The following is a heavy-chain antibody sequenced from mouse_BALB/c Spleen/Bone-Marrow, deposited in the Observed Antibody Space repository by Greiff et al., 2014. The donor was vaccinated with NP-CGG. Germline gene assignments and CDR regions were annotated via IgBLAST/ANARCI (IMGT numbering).Heavy chain of an antibody. CDR2: IAPGSGST. V-gene: IGHV1S41*01. Sequence: DLVKPGASVKLSCKASGYTFTSYWINWIKQRPGQGLEWIGRIAPGSGSTYYNEMFKGKAILTVDTSSSTAYIQLSSLSSEDSAVYFCAYYSYDVNYWGQGTTLTVSS. D-gene: IGHD2-12*01. J-gene: IGHJ2*01. CDR3: AYYSYDVNY. CDR1: GYTFTSYW.